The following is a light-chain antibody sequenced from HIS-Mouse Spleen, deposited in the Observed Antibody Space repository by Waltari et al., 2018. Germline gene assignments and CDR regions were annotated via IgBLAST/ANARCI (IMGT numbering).Light chain of an antibody. J-gene: IGKJ1*01. Sequence: DIQMTQSPSTLSASVGDRVTITCRARQGISSWLAWYQQKPGKAPKLLIYKASSLESGVTSRFSGSGSGTEFTLTISSLQPDDFATYYCQQYNRYSRTFGQGTKVEIK. CDR2: KAS. CDR1: QGISSW. V-gene: IGKV1-5*03. CDR3: QQYNRYSRT.